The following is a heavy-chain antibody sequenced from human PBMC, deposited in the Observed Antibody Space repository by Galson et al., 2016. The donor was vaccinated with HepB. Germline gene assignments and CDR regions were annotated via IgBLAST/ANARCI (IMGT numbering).Heavy chain of an antibody. Sequence: SLRLSCAPSGFTFSSSAMHWVRQAPGKGLEWLAVISYDASNKKYADSVKGRFTIPRSTSKNTLYLQMNSLGAEDTAVYYCARERCTSTGCYYFSGPYYYYAMDVWGQGTTVTVSS. CDR3: ARERCTSTGCYYFSGPYYYYAMDV. V-gene: IGHV3-30-3*01. CDR1: GFTFSSSA. J-gene: IGHJ6*02. CDR2: ISYDASNK. D-gene: IGHD2-2*01.